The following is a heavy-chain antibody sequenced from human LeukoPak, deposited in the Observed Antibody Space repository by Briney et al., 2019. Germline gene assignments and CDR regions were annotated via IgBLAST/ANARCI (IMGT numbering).Heavy chain of an antibody. J-gene: IGHJ4*02. CDR3: ARDPWGWFGEGGFDY. D-gene: IGHD3-10*01. Sequence: SQTLSLTCTVSGGSISSGDYYWSWIRQPPGKGLEWIGYIYYSGSTYYNPSLKSRVTISVDTSKNQFSLKLSSVTAADTAVYYWARDPWGWFGEGGFDYWGQGTLVTVSS. CDR2: IYYSGST. V-gene: IGHV4-30-4*08. CDR1: GGSISSGDYY.